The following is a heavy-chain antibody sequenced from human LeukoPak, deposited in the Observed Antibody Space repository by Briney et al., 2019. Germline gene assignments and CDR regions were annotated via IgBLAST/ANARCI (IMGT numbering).Heavy chain of an antibody. CDR1: GFTFSDYY. CDR2: ISSSGSTI. J-gene: IGHJ4*02. CDR3: ATSPPYYDYVWGSYRYSYFDY. V-gene: IGHV3-11*01. Sequence: GGSLRLSCAASGFTFSDYYMSWIRQAPGKGLEWVSSISSSGSTIYYADSVKGRFTISRDNAKNSLYLQMNSLRAEDTAVYYCATSPPYYDYVWGSYRYSYFDYWGQGTLVTVSS. D-gene: IGHD3-16*02.